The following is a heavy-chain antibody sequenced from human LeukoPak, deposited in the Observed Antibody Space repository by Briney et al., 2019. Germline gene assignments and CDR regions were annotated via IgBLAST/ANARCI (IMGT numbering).Heavy chain of an antibody. CDR1: GGTFSSYA. CDR2: IIPIFGTA. J-gene: IGHJ4*02. CDR3: ARGPDIVATTYFDY. V-gene: IGHV1-69*13. D-gene: IGHD5-12*01. Sequence: GASVKVSCKASGGTFSSYAISWVRQAPGQGLEWMGGIIPIFGTANYAQKFQGRVTITADESTSTAYMELSSLRSEDTAVYYCARGPDIVATTYFDYWGQGTPVTVSS.